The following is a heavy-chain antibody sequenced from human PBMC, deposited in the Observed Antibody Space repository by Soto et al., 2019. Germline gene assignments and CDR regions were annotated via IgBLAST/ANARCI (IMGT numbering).Heavy chain of an antibody. V-gene: IGHV3-33*01. D-gene: IGHD3-10*01. CDR2: IWYDGSNK. Sequence: QVQLVESGGGVVQPGRSLRLSCAASGFTFSSYGMHWVRQAPGKGLEWVAVIWYDGSNKYYADSVKGRFTISRDNSKNTXXLQMNSLGAEDKAVYYCARGGMVRGGGYYYYGMDVWGQGTTVTVSS. CDR3: ARGGMVRGGGYYYYGMDV. CDR1: GFTFSSYG. J-gene: IGHJ6*02.